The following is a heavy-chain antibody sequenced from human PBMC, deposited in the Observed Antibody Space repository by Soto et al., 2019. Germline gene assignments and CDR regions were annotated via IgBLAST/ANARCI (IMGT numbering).Heavy chain of an antibody. CDR2: IKQDGSEK. CDR1: GFTFSSYW. V-gene: IGHV3-7*01. CDR3: ARPSGGTYYYYYYGMDV. J-gene: IGHJ6*02. Sequence: EVQLVESGGGLVQPGGSLRLSCAASGFTFSSYWMSWVRQAPGKGLEWVANIKQDGSEKYYVDSVKGRFTISRDNAKNSLYLQMNSLRAEDTAVYYCARPSGGTYYYYYYGMDVWGQGTTVTVSS. D-gene: IGHD2-8*02.